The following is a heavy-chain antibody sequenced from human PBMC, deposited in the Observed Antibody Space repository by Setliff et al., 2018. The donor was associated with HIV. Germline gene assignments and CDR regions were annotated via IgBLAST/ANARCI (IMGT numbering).Heavy chain of an antibody. CDR2: IIPIFGSP. V-gene: IGHV1-69*13. CDR3: ASASGDYEPYQY. Sequence: SVKVSCKASGDTSNGYAIRWVRQAPGQGPEWMGGIIPIFGSPQYAPQFRGRATITADESSRTAYMELTSLKSEDSAVYYCASASGDYEPYQYWGQGTLVTVSS. CDR1: GDTSNGYA. D-gene: IGHD4-17*01. J-gene: IGHJ1*01.